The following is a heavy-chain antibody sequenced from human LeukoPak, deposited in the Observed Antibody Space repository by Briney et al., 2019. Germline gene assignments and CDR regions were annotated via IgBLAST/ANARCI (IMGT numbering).Heavy chain of an antibody. V-gene: IGHV3-21*01. CDR1: GFTFSSYS. Sequence: GGSLRLSCAASGFTFSSYSMNWVRQAPGKGLEWVSSISSSSYIYYADSVKGRFTISRDNAKNSLYLQMNSLRAEDTAVYYCASAIAADVDFDYWGQGTLVTVSS. J-gene: IGHJ4*02. CDR3: ASAIAADVDFDY. CDR2: ISSSSYI. D-gene: IGHD6-13*01.